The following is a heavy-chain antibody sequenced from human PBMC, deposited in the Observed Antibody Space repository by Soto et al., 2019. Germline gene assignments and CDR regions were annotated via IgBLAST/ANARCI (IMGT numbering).Heavy chain of an antibody. CDR3: ARAYYDSSGYPLNWFDP. CDR1: GYTFTGYY. Sequence: GASVKVSCKASGYTFTGYYMHWVRQAPGQGLEWMGWINPNSGGTNYAQKFQGWVTMTRDTSISTAYMELSRLRSDDTAVYYCARAYYDSSGYPLNWFDPWGQGTLVTVS. CDR2: INPNSGGT. J-gene: IGHJ5*02. D-gene: IGHD3-22*01. V-gene: IGHV1-2*04.